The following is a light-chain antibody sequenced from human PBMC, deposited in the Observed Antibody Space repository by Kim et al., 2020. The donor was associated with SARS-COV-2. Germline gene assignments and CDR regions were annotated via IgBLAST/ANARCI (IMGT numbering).Light chain of an antibody. CDR1: NSNIGSNT. J-gene: IGLJ2*01. CDR3: AAWDDTLKGIV. Sequence: QSVLAQPPSVSGTPGQRVTISCSGSNSNIGSNTVSWYQRLPGTAPTLLIYTNYQRRSGVSDRFSGSKSGTAASLVISGLQSGDEGDYYCAAWDDTLKGIVFGGGTQLTVL. V-gene: IGLV1-44*01. CDR2: TNY.